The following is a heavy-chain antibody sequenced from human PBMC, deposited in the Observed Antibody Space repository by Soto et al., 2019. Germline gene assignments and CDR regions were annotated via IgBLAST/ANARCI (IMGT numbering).Heavy chain of an antibody. J-gene: IGHJ4*02. CDR3: ARVEIFGVVIEPNYFDY. CDR1: GGTFSSYA. Sequence: QVQLVQSGAEVKKPGSSVKVSCKASGGTFSSYAISWVRQAPGQGLEWMGGIIPIFGTANYAQKFQGRVTITAEKSTSTAYMELSSLRSEDTAVYYCARVEIFGVVIEPNYFDYWGQGTLVTVSS. CDR2: IIPIFGTA. V-gene: IGHV1-69*06. D-gene: IGHD3-3*01.